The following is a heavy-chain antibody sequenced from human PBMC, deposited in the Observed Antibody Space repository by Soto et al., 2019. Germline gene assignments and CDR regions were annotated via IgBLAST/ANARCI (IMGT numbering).Heavy chain of an antibody. CDR3: YIVATIDY. J-gene: IGHJ4*02. D-gene: IGHD5-12*01. V-gene: IGHV3-30-3*01. Sequence: LRLSCAASGFTFSSYAMHWVRQAPGKGLEWVAVISYDGSNKYYADSVKGRFTISRDNSKNTLYLQMNSLRAEDTAVYYCYIVATIDYWGQGTLVTVSS. CDR1: GFTFSSYA. CDR2: ISYDGSNK.